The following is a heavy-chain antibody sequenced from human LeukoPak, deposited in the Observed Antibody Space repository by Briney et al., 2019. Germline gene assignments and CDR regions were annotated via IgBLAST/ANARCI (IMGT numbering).Heavy chain of an antibody. V-gene: IGHV4-39*07. CDR1: GGSISSSSYY. CDR3: ARDRVGATVYFGY. Sequence: SETLSLTCTVSGGSISSSSYYWGWIRQPPGKGLEWIGSIYYSGSTYYNPSLKSRVTISVDTSKNQFSLKLSSVTAADTAVYYCARDRVGATVYFGYWGQGTLVTVSS. D-gene: IGHD1-26*01. J-gene: IGHJ4*02. CDR2: IYYSGST.